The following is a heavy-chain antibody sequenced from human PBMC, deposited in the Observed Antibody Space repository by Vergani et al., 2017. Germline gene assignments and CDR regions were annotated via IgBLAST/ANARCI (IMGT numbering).Heavy chain of an antibody. J-gene: IGHJ1*01. D-gene: IGHD2-2*01. V-gene: IGHV1-69*01. CDR1: GGTFSSYA. Sequence: QVQLVQSGAEVKKPGSSVKVSCKASGGTFSSYAISWVRQAPGQGLEWMGGIIPIFGTANYAQKFQGRVTITAYESTSTAYMELSSLRSEDTAVYYCARATPQYCSSTSCYGQDEYFQHWGQGTLVTVSS. CDR2: IIPIFGTA. CDR3: ARATPQYCSSTSCYGQDEYFQH.